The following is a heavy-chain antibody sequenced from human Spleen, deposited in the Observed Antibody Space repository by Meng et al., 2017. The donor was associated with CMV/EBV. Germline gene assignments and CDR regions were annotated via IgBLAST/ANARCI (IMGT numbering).Heavy chain of an antibody. CDR2: IRSKANSYAT. D-gene: IGHD4-23*01. V-gene: IGHV3-73*01. CDR1: GFTFSGSA. CDR3: TRIWDYGGNSPF. Sequence: GGSLRLSCAASGFTFSGSAMHWVRQASGKGLEWVGRIRSKANSYATAYAASVKGRFTISRDDSKNTAYLQMNSLKTEDTAVHYCTRIWDYGGNSPFWGQGTLVTVSS. J-gene: IGHJ4*02.